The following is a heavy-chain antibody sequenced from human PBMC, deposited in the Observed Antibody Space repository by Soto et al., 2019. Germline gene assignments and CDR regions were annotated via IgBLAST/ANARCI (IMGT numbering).Heavy chain of an antibody. CDR3: AKDQDYGDYYYGMDV. CDR2: ISGSGGST. CDR1: GFTFSSYA. J-gene: IGHJ6*02. D-gene: IGHD4-17*01. Sequence: PGGSLRLSCAASGFTFSSYAMSWVRQAPGKGLEWVSAISGSGGSTYYADSVKGRFTISRDNSKNTLYLQMNSLRAEDTAVYYCAKDQDYGDYYYGMDVWGQGTTVTVSS. V-gene: IGHV3-23*01.